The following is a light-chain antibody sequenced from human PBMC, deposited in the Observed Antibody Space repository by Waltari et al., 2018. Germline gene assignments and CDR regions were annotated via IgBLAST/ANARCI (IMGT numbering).Light chain of an antibody. V-gene: IGLV1-47*01. CDR2: RNN. CDR1: RSNIGNHY. J-gene: IGLJ3*02. CDR3: AGWYDSLSGRV. Sequence: QSVLTQPPSASGTPGQRVTLSCSGSRSNIGNHYVYWYQQLPGTAPKLLIYRNNRRPSGVHDRFSGSKSGTAASLAISGLRSEDEADYSCAGWYDSLSGRVFGGGTKVTVL.